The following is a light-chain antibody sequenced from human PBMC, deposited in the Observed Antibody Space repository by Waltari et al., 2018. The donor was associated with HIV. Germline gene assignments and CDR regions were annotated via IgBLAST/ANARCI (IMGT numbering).Light chain of an antibody. Sequence: IQMTQSPSTLSASVGARVSITCRASQSITTSLAWYQQKPGKAPKLLVYQASTLESGVPSRFGGSGSGTEFTLTISSLQPDDFATYYCHQYGRSRTFGQGTKVDVK. J-gene: IGKJ1*01. CDR2: QAS. CDR3: HQYGRSRT. V-gene: IGKV1-5*03. CDR1: QSITTS.